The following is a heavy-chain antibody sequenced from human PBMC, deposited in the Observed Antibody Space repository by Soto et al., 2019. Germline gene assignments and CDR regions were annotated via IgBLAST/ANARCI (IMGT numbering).Heavy chain of an antibody. Sequence: SETLSLTCAVDGGSFSGYYRNWIRQPPGKGLEWIGEINHSGSTNYNPSLKSRVTISVDTSKNQFSLKLSSVTAADTAVYYCARGYGRNCDYWGQGTLVTVS. CDR1: GGSFSGYY. CDR3: ARGYGRNCDY. D-gene: IGHD3-10*01. V-gene: IGHV4-34*01. CDR2: INHSGST. J-gene: IGHJ4*02.